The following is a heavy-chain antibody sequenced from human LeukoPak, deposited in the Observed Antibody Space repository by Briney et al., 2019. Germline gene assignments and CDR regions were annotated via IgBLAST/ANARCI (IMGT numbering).Heavy chain of an antibody. J-gene: IGHJ4*02. CDR3: AKSSGWYLYRHFDY. CDR2: ISGNGDNA. Sequence: GGSLRLSCAASGCTFSTYAMTWVRQAPGKGLEGGSTISGNGDNAYYADSVKGGFTISRDNSKYTLYLQMNSLRAEDTAVYYCAKSSGWYLYRHFDYWGQGTLVTVSS. D-gene: IGHD6-19*01. V-gene: IGHV3-23*01. CDR1: GCTFSTYA.